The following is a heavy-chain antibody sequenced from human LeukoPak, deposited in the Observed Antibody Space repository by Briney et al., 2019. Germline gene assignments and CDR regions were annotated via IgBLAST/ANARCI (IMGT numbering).Heavy chain of an antibody. Sequence: AGGSLRLSCAASGFTFTSYAMTWVRQAPGKGLDWVSTISASGDSTYYADSVKGRFAISRDNSKNTLYLQMTSLRAEETAVYYCAKALGYCSSTSCGPFDPWGQGTLVTVSS. J-gene: IGHJ5*02. D-gene: IGHD2-2*01. CDR1: GFTFTSYA. V-gene: IGHV3-23*01. CDR2: ISASGDST. CDR3: AKALGYCSSTSCGPFDP.